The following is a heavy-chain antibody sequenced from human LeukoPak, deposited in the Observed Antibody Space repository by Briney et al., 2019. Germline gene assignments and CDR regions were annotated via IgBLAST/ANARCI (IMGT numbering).Heavy chain of an antibody. V-gene: IGHV4-38-2*02. CDR2: IYHSGST. Sequence: PSETLSLTCTVSGYSISSGYYWGWIRQPPGKGLEWIGSIYHSGSTYYNPSLKSRVTISVDTSKNQFSLKLSSVTAADTAVYYCASFGYDSSGYYPAIVWGQGTLVTVSS. CDR3: ASFGYDSSGYYPAIV. CDR1: GYSISSGYY. D-gene: IGHD3-22*01. J-gene: IGHJ4*02.